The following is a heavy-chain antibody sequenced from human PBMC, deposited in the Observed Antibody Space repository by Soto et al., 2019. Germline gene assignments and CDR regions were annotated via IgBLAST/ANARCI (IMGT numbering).Heavy chain of an antibody. D-gene: IGHD3-10*01. J-gene: IGHJ6*02. Sequence: GASVKVSCKASGYTFTGYYMHWVRQAPGQGLEWMGWINPNSGGTNYAQKFQGWVTLTRDTSISTAYMELSRLRSDDTAVYYCVREGLMVRGRYMDVWGQGTTVTVSS. CDR3: VREGLMVRGRYMDV. CDR2: INPNSGGT. CDR1: GYTFTGYY. V-gene: IGHV1-2*04.